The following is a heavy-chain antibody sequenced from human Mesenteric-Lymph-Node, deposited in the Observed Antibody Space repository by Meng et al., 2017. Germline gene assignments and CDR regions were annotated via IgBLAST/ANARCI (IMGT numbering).Heavy chain of an antibody. J-gene: IGHJ4*02. CDR1: GYTFTGYY. CDR2: ISAYNGDT. D-gene: IGHD1-26*01. CDR3: ARVEVGITSGDY. V-gene: IGHV1-18*04. Sequence: QVQLAQSGAEVKKPGASVKVSCKASGYTFTGYYMHWVRQAPGQGLEWMGWISAYNGDTNYAQTLQGRVTMTTDTSTSTAYMELRSLRSDDTAVYYCARVEVGITSGDYWGQGTLVTVSS.